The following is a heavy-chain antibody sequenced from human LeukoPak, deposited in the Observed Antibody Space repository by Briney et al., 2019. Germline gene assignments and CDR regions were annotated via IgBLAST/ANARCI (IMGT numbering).Heavy chain of an antibody. V-gene: IGHV4-59*01. Sequence: SETLSLTCTVSGGSISSYYWSWIRQPPGKGLEWIGYIYYSGSTNYNPSLKSRVTISVDTSKNQFSLKLSSVTAADTAVYYCARGILDATYYYYYYMDVWGKGTTVTVSS. CDR2: IYYSGST. CDR1: GGSISSYY. D-gene: IGHD1-1*01. CDR3: ARGILDATYYYYYYMDV. J-gene: IGHJ6*03.